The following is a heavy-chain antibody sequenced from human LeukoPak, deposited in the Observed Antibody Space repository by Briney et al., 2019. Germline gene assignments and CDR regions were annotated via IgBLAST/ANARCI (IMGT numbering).Heavy chain of an antibody. CDR1: GFTFSSYE. CDR2: ISSSGSTI. J-gene: IGHJ4*02. Sequence: GGSLRLSCAASGFTFSSYEMNWDRQAPGKGLEWVSYISSSGSTIYYADSVKGRFTISRDNSKNTLYLHMNSLRAEDTAVYYCTNLPGRRSGIPFDYWGQGTLVTVSS. D-gene: IGHD6-13*01. CDR3: TNLPGRRSGIPFDY. V-gene: IGHV3-48*03.